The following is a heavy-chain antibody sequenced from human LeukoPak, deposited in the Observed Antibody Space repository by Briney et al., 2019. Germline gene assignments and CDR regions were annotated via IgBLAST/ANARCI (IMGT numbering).Heavy chain of an antibody. CDR2: INPSGGST. J-gene: IGHJ4*02. Sequence: ASVKVSCKASGYTFTSYYMHWVRQAPGQGLEWMGIINPSGGSTSYAQKFQGRVTITADESTSTAYMELSSLRSEDTAVYYCARHSWNYPYFDYWGQGTLVTVSS. V-gene: IGHV1-46*01. CDR3: ARHSWNYPYFDY. CDR1: GYTFTSYY. D-gene: IGHD1-7*01.